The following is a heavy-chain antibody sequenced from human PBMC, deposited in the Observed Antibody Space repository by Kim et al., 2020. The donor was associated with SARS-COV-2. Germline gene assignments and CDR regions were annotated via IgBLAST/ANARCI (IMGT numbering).Heavy chain of an antibody. D-gene: IGHD2-15*01. CDR1: GFTFSSYG. J-gene: IGHJ6*02. CDR2: IWYDGSNK. Sequence: GGSLRLSCAASGFTFSSYGMHWVRQAPGKGLEWVAVIWYDGSNKYYADSVKGRFTISRDNSKNTLYLQMNSLRAEDTAVYYCARGLTVVSYYGMDVWGQGTTVTVSS. V-gene: IGHV3-33*01. CDR3: ARGLTVVSYYGMDV.